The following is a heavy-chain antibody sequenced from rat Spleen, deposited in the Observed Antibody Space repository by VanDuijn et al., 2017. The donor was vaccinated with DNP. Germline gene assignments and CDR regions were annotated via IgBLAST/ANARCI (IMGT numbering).Heavy chain of an antibody. V-gene: IGHV5S10*01. CDR3: ATHRYYGYNDLDY. Sequence: EVQLVESGGGLVQPGRSLKLSCAASGFTFSDYNMAWVRQAPKKGLEWVATIIYDGSRTYYRDSVKGRFTISRDNAKSTLYLQMESLRSEDTATYYCATHRYYGYNDLDYWGQGVMVTVSS. J-gene: IGHJ2*01. CDR1: GFTFSDYN. CDR2: IIYDGSRT. D-gene: IGHD1-9*01.